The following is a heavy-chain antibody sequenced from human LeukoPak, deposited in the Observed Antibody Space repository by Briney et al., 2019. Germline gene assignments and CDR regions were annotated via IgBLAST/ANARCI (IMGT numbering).Heavy chain of an antibody. CDR1: GGSVSSGSYY. CDR2: IYYSGGT. J-gene: IGHJ4*02. Sequence: SETLSLTCTVSGGSVSSGSYYWSWIRQPPGKGLEWIGYIYYSGGTNYNPSLKSRVTISVDTSKNQFSLKLSSVTAADTAVYHCARGTRITMVRGTLAFDYWGQGTLVTVSS. CDR3: ARGTRITMVRGTLAFDY. V-gene: IGHV4-61*01. D-gene: IGHD3-10*01.